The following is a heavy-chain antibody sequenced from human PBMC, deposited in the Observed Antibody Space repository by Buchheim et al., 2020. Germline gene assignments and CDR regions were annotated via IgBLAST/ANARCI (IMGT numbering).Heavy chain of an antibody. CDR3: AKGSELGYSYGFDYGMDV. CDR1: GFTFSSYA. CDR2: ISGSGCST. Sequence: EVQLVESGGGLVQPGGSLRLSCAASGFTFSSYAMSWVRQAPGKGLEWVSAISGSGCSTYYADSVKGRFTISRDNSKNTLSLQMNSLRAEDTAVDYCAKGSELGYSYGFDYGMDVWGQGTT. V-gene: IGHV3-23*04. J-gene: IGHJ6*02. D-gene: IGHD5-18*01.